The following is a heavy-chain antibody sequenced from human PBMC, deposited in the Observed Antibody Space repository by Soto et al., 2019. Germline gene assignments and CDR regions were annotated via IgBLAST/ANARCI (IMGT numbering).Heavy chain of an antibody. CDR1: GYTFTDYY. Sequence: QVHLVQSGTEVRQPGASVRVSCKASGYTFTDYYLHWVRQAPGQGPEWMGWINPNTGGTDYAQKCRDWVTMTTDTSINTAYMDLSRLKSHDTAVYYCAKGGHYDSPHYADSWGQGTLVTVSS. J-gene: IGHJ4*02. V-gene: IGHV1-2*04. CDR3: AKGGHYDSPHYADS. D-gene: IGHD3-22*01. CDR2: INPNTGGT.